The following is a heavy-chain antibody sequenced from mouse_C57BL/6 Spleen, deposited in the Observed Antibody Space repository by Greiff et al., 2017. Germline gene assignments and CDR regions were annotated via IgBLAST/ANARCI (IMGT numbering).Heavy chain of an antibody. CDR3: ARGWLLKYYFDY. Sequence: QVHVKQSGTELVKPGASVKLSCKASGYTFTSYWMHWVKQRPGQGLAWIGNINPSNGGTNYNEKFKSKATLTVDKSSSKAYMQLSSLTSEDSAVYYCARGWLLKYYFDYWGQGTTLTVSS. J-gene: IGHJ2*01. CDR2: INPSNGGT. V-gene: IGHV1-53*01. D-gene: IGHD2-3*01. CDR1: GYTFTSYW.